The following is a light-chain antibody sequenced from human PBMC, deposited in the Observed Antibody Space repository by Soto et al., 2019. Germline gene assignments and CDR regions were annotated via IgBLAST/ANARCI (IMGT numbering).Light chain of an antibody. CDR1: QSISNW. CDR2: HAS. Sequence: VQMTHSPSARPASVGDRVTITCRASQSISNWLAWYQQKPGTAPKVLIYHASNRATGIPARFSGSGSGTDFTLTISSLEPEDFAVYYCQQRGDWPLTFGPGTKVDIK. J-gene: IGKJ3*01. V-gene: IGKV1-5*01. CDR3: QQRGDWPLT.